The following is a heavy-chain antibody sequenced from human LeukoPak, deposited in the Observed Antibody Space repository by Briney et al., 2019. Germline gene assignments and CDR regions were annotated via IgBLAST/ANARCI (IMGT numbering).Heavy chain of an antibody. CDR2: IYHSGST. CDR3: ARGQGIAAAGTPTDY. CDR1: GYSISSGYY. J-gene: IGHJ4*02. Sequence: SETLSLTCTVSGYSISSGYYWGWIRQPPGKGLEWIGSIYHSGSTYYNPSLKSRVTISVDTSKNQFSLKLSSVTAADTAVYYCARGQGIAAAGTPTDYWGQGTLVTVSS. V-gene: IGHV4-38-2*02. D-gene: IGHD6-13*01.